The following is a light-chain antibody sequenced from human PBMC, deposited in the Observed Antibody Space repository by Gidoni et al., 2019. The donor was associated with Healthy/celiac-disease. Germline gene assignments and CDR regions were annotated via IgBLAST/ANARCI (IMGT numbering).Light chain of an antibody. J-gene: IGLJ2*01. CDR2: SNN. V-gene: IGLV1-44*01. CDR1: SSNIGSNT. Sequence: QSVLTQPPSASGTPGQGVTSSCSGSSSNIGSNTVNWYQQLPGTAPKLLIYSNNQRPSGVPDRFSGSKSGTSASLAISVLQSEDEADYYCAAWDDSLNGLVFGGGTKLTVL. CDR3: AAWDDSLNGLV.